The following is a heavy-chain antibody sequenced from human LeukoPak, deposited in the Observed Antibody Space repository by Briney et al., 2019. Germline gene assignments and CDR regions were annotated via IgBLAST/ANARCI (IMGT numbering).Heavy chain of an antibody. Sequence: GGSLRLSCAASGFTFSSYAMSWVRQSPGKGLEWVSAISGSGGSTYYADSVKGRFSISRDNSKNTLYLQMNSLRAEDTAVYYCAKEAAYGDYQYYFDYWGQGTLVTVSS. CDR1: GFTFSSYA. CDR2: ISGSGGST. J-gene: IGHJ4*02. D-gene: IGHD4-17*01. CDR3: AKEAAYGDYQYYFDY. V-gene: IGHV3-23*01.